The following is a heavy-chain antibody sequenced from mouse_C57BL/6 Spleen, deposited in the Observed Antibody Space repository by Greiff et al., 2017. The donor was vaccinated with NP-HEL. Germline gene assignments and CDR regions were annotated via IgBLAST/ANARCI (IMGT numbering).Heavy chain of an antibody. V-gene: IGHV5-9-1*02. J-gene: IGHJ2*01. CDR1: GFTFSSYA. CDR2: ISSGGDYI. Sequence: EVMLVESGEGLVKPGGSLKLSCAASGFTFSSYAMSWVRQTPEKRLEWVAYISSGGDYIYYADTVKGRFTISRDNARNTLYLQMSSLKSEDTAMYYCTRERTTGTGSFDYWGQGTTLTVSS. CDR3: TRERTTGTGSFDY. D-gene: IGHD4-1*01.